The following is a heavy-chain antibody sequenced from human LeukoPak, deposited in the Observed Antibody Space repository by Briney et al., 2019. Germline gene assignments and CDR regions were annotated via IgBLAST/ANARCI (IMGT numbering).Heavy chain of an antibody. Sequence: SETLSLTCTVSGGSISSGDYYWSWIRQPPGKGLEWIGYIYYSGSTYYNPSLKSRVTISVDTSKNQLSLKLASVTAADTALYYCAREIATSGGNSRALDYWGQGTLVTVSS. CDR3: AREIATSGGNSRALDY. V-gene: IGHV4-30-4*01. J-gene: IGHJ4*02. CDR2: IYYSGST. CDR1: GGSISSGDYY. D-gene: IGHD4-23*01.